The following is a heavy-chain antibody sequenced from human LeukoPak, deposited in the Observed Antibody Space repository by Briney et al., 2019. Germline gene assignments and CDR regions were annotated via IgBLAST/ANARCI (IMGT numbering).Heavy chain of an antibody. V-gene: IGHV4-4*09. CDR3: ARRHGSGSYTWFDP. CDR1: GGSISSYY. D-gene: IGHD3-10*01. J-gene: IGHJ5*02. Sequence: PSETLSLTCTVSGGSISSYYWSWIRQPPGKGLDWIGYIYTSGSTNYNPSLKSRVTISVDTSKNQFSLKLSSVTAADTAVYYCARRHGSGSYTWFDPWGQGTLVTVSS. CDR2: IYTSGST.